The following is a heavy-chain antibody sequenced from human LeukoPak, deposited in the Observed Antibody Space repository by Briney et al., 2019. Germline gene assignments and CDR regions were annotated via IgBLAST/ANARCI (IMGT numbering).Heavy chain of an antibody. Sequence: ASVKVSCKASGYTFTSYAKHWVRQAPGQRLEWMGWINAGNGNTKYSQKFQGRVTITRDTSASTAYMELSSLRSEDTAVYYCVRTLNYYYGMDVWGKGTTVTVSS. CDR2: INAGNGNT. CDR1: GYTFTSYA. V-gene: IGHV1-3*01. J-gene: IGHJ6*04. CDR3: VRTLNYYYGMDV.